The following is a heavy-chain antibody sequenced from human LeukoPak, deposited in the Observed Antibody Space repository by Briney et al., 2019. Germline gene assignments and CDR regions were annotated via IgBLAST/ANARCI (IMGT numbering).Heavy chain of an antibody. Sequence: PSQTLSLTCTVSGGSISSGGYYWSWIRQHPGKGLEWIGYIYYSGSTYYNPSLKSRVTISVDTSKNQFSLKPSSVTAADTAVYYCARDCSGGSCYGAFDIWGQGTMVTVSS. J-gene: IGHJ3*02. CDR3: ARDCSGGSCYGAFDI. V-gene: IGHV4-31*03. CDR2: IYYSGST. CDR1: GGSISSGGYY. D-gene: IGHD2-15*01.